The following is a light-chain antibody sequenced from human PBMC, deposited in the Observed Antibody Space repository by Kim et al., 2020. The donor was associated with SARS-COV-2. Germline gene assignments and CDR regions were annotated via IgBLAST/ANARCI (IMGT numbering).Light chain of an antibody. V-gene: IGKV3-20*01. J-gene: IGKJ1*01. CDR3: QKYGSPLWT. Sequence: EIVLTQSPGTLSLSPGERATLSCRASQSVSSSYLAWYQQKPGQAPRLLIYGASSRATGIPDRFSGSGSGTDFTLTISRLEPEDFAVYYSQKYGSPLWTFGQGGQVDIK. CDR2: GAS. CDR1: QSVSSSY.